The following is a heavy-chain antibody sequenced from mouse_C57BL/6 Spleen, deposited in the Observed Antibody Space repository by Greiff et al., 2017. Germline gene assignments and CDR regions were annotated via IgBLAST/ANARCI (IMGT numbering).Heavy chain of an antibody. J-gene: IGHJ3*01. CDR2: ISYDGSN. V-gene: IGHV3-6*01. CDR1: GYSITSGYY. D-gene: IGHD4-1*01. Sequence: EVQLVESGPGLVKPSQSLSLTCSVTGYSITSGYYWNWIRQFPGNKLEWMGYISYDGSNNYNPSLKNRISITRDTSKNQFFLKLNSVTTEDTATYYCARDGGKNWDNYWGQGTLVTVSA. CDR3: ARDGGKNWDNY.